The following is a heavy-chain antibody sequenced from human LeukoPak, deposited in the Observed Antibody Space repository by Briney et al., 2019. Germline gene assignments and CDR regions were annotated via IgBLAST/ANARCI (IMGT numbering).Heavy chain of an antibody. Sequence: SETLSLTCTVSGGSISTNYWGWIRQPPGKGLEWIGYIYYSGSTYYNPSLKSRVTISVDTSKNQFSLKLSSVTAADTAVYYCAGYYDSSGSFDAFDIWGQGTMVTVSS. J-gene: IGHJ3*02. V-gene: IGHV4-59*06. D-gene: IGHD3-22*01. CDR3: AGYYDSSGSFDAFDI. CDR2: IYYSGST. CDR1: GGSISTNY.